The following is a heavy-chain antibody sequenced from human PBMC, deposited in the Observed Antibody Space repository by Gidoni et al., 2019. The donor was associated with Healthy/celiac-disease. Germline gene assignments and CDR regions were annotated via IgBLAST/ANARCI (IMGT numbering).Heavy chain of an antibody. D-gene: IGHD6-6*01. CDR3: ARPSSEFSFDY. V-gene: IGHV3-21*01. Sequence: EVQLVESGGGLVKPGGSLRLSCAASGFTFSSYSMNWVRQAPGKGLEWVSSISSSSSYIYYADSVKGRFTISRDNAKNSLYLQMNSLRAEDTAVYYCARPSSEFSFDYWGQGTLVTVSS. CDR2: ISSSSSYI. CDR1: GFTFSSYS. J-gene: IGHJ4*02.